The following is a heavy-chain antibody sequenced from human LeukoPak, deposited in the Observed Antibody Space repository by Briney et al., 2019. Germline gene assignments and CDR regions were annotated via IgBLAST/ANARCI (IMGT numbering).Heavy chain of an antibody. CDR1: GGSISSSSYY. J-gene: IGHJ4*02. Sequence: SETLSLTCTVSGGSISSSSYYWGWIRQPPGKGLEWIGSIYYSGSTYYNPSLKSRVTISVDTSKNQFSLKLSSVTAADTAVYYCARLRIVGATPDHFDYWGQGTLVTVSS. CDR3: ARLRIVGATPDHFDY. V-gene: IGHV4-39*01. CDR2: IYYSGST. D-gene: IGHD1-26*01.